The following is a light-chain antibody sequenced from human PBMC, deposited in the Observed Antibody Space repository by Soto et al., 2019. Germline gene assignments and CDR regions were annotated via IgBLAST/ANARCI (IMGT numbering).Light chain of an antibody. CDR2: RNN. CDR1: SSNIGGNY. V-gene: IGLV1-47*01. CDR3: AAWDDSLRGGI. J-gene: IGLJ2*01. Sequence: QPVLTQAPSASGTPGQRVTISCSGSSSNIGGNYVYWYQQVPGTAPRLLIYRNNQRPSGVPDRFSGSKSGTSASLAISGLRSEDEADYYCAAWDDSLRGGIFGGGTKLTVL.